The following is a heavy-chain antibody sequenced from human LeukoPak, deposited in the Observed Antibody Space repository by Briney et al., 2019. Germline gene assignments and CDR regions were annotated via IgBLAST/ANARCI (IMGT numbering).Heavy chain of an antibody. CDR2: IGTAGDT. CDR3: ARVAKERVGGVYYFDY. V-gene: IGHV3-13*01. CDR1: GFTFSDYD. Sequence: GGSLGLSCAASGFTFSDYDMHWVRQATGKGLEWVSAIGTAGDTYYTGSVKGRFTISRENAKNSLYLQMNSLRAGDTAVYYCARVAKERVGGVYYFDYWGQGTLVTVSS. J-gene: IGHJ4*02. D-gene: IGHD1-1*01.